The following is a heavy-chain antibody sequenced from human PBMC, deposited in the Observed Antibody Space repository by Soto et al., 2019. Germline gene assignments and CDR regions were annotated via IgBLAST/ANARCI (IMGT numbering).Heavy chain of an antibody. V-gene: IGHV1-2*04. J-gene: IGHJ6*02. CDR1: GYTFTGYY. CDR2: INPNSGGT. D-gene: IGHD6-19*01. Sequence: ASVKVSFKASGYTFTGYYMHWVRQAPGQGLGWMGWINPNSGGTNYAQKFQGWVTMTRDTSISTAYMELSRLRSDDTAVYYCAREDMAVPGRYYGMDVWGQGTTVTVSS. CDR3: AREDMAVPGRYYGMDV.